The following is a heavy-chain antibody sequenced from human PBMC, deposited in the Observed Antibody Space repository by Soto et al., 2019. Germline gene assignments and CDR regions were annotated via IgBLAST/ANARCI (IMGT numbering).Heavy chain of an antibody. CDR3: AKQRGSGLCSNWHVDV. D-gene: IGHD1-26*01. V-gene: IGHV3-23*01. Sequence: EVQVLESGGGLVQPGGSLRLSCAASGFTFSNYAMSWVRQAPGKGLEWVSTIHGGGDYTHYTDSVKGRFTISRDNSRNTMFIQMNNLRAEDTAVYDGAKQRGSGLCSNWHVDVCGRGTLVTVSS. CDR1: GFTFSNYA. CDR2: IHGGGDYT. J-gene: IGHJ2*01.